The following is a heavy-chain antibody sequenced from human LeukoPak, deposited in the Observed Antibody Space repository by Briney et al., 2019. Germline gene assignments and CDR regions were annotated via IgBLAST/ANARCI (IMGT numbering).Heavy chain of an antibody. CDR1: GFTFSSYA. D-gene: IGHD3-22*01. CDR2: ISGSGGST. V-gene: IGHV3-23*01. J-gene: IGHJ5*02. CDR3: ARVGNSGYYDSTGYWASWFDP. Sequence: PGGSLRLSCAASGFTFSSYAMSWVRQAPGKGLEWVSAISGSGGSTYYADSVKGRFTISRDNSKNTLYLQMNSLRAEDTAVYYCARVGNSGYYDSTGYWASWFDPWGQGTLVTVSS.